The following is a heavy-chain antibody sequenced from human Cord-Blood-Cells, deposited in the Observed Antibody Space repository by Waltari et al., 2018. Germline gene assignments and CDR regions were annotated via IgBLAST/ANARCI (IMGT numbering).Heavy chain of an antibody. J-gene: IGHJ4*02. D-gene: IGHD7-27*01. CDR1: GGSFSGSY. Sequence: QVQPQQWGAGLLKPSSTLSPPCSAYGGSFSGSYCTWFRQPPGKGLEWIGEINHSGSTNYNPSLKSRVTISVDTSKNQFSLKLSSVTAADTAVYYCARAPLTGYYFDYWGQGTLVTVSS. CDR2: INHSGST. CDR3: ARAPLTGYYFDY. V-gene: IGHV4-34*01.